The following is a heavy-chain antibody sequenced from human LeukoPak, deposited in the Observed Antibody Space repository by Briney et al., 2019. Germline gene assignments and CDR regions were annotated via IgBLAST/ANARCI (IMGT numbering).Heavy chain of an antibody. D-gene: IGHD5-24*01. CDR2: ISYDGSNK. V-gene: IGHV3-30*18. Sequence: GGSLRLSCAASGFTFSSYGMHWVRQAPGKGLEWVAVISYDGSNKYYADSVKGRFTISRDNSKNTLYLQMNSLRAEDTAVYYCAKELATTIAVDYWGQGTLVTASS. CDR1: GFTFSSYG. CDR3: AKELATTIAVDY. J-gene: IGHJ4*02.